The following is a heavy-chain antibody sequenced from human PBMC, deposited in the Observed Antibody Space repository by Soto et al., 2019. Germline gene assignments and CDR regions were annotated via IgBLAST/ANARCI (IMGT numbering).Heavy chain of an antibody. J-gene: IGHJ4*02. V-gene: IGHV3-30*03. CDR3: ERDSKQWLTSPIDS. Sequence: GESLKISCVASGFNFKTYGMHWVRQAPGKGLEWVANIFYDGISKYYADAVRGRFTVSRDNSKNTLDLQMNSLTAEDTAVYYCERDSKQWLTSPIDSWGQGTLVTVSS. D-gene: IGHD2-8*01. CDR1: GFNFKTYG. CDR2: IFYDGISK.